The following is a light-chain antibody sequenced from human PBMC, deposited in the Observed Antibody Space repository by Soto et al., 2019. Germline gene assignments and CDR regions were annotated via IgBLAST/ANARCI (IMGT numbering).Light chain of an antibody. CDR1: SSNIGAGYD. Sequence: QLVLTQPPSVSGAPGQRVTISCTGSSSNIGAGYDVHWYQQLPGRAPKLLIYGNTNRPSGVPDRFSGPKSGTSASLAITGLQAEDEADYYCLSFDSSLSVVFGGGTKLTVL. J-gene: IGLJ2*01. CDR3: LSFDSSLSVV. V-gene: IGLV1-40*01. CDR2: GNT.